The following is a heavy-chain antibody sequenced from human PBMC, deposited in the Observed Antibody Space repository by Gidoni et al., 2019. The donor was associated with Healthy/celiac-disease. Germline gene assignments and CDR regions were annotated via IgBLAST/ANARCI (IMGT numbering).Heavy chain of an antibody. J-gene: IGHJ3*02. Sequence: QVQLQQWGAGLLKPSETLSLTCAVYGRSFSGYYWSWIRQPPGKGLEWIGEINHSGSTNYNPSLKSRVTISVDTSKNQFSLKLSSVTAADTAVYYCARHGLVGATNDAFDIWGQGTMVTVSS. CDR3: ARHGLVGATNDAFDI. D-gene: IGHD1-26*01. CDR1: GRSFSGYY. CDR2: INHSGST. V-gene: IGHV4-34*01.